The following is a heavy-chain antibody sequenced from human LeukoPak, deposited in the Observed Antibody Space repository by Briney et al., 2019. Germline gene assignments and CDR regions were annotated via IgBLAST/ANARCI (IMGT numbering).Heavy chain of an antibody. D-gene: IGHD4-17*01. V-gene: IGHV3-30*18. J-gene: IGHJ6*03. CDR1: GFTFDNYG. Sequence: TGGSLRLSCAASGFTFDNYGINWVRQAPGKGLEWVAVISYDGSNKYYADSVKGRFTISRDNSKNTLYLQMNSLRAEDTAVYYCAKSADYGDHYYYYYMDVWGKGTTVTVSS. CDR3: AKSADYGDHYYYYYMDV. CDR2: ISYDGSNK.